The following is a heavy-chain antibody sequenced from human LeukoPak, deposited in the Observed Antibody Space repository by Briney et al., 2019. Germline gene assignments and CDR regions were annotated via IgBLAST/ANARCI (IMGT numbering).Heavy chain of an antibody. CDR2: ISYDGSNK. D-gene: IGHD6-13*01. V-gene: IGHV3-30*18. CDR3: AKGTGFGSSWHHLDY. J-gene: IGHJ4*02. CDR1: GFTFSSYG. Sequence: PGRSLRLSCAASGFTFSSYGMHWVRQAPGKGLEWVAVISYDGSNKYYADSVKGRFTISRDNSKNTLYLQMNSLRAEDTAVYYCAKGTGFGSSWHHLDYWGQGTLVTVSS.